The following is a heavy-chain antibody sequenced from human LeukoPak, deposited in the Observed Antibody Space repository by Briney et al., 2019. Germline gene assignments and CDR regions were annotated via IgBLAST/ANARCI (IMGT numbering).Heavy chain of an antibody. Sequence: ASVKVSCKASGYTFTSYGISWVRQAPGQGLEWMGWISAYNGNTNYAQKLQGRVTMTTDTSTSTAYMELRSLRSDDTAVYYCARVQHYYDSSGSPDYWGQGTLVTVSS. CDR1: GYTFTSYG. CDR3: ARVQHYYDSSGSPDY. CDR2: ISAYNGNT. V-gene: IGHV1-18*01. D-gene: IGHD3-22*01. J-gene: IGHJ4*02.